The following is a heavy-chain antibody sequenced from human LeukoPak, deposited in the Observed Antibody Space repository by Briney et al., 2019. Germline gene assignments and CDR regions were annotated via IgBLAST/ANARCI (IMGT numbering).Heavy chain of an antibody. J-gene: IGHJ3*02. CDR2: ILPIVGTT. CDR3: GRVSCGGNCYSLIGTFDI. D-gene: IGHD2-15*01. CDR1: GGTLKNYA. V-gene: IGHV1-69*13. Sequence: SVKVSCKASGGTLKNYAISWVRQAPGQGLEWMGGILPIVGTTNYAQKFQARVTITADESTSTAYMEMSSLRSEDTAVYYCGRVSCGGNCYSLIGTFDIWGQGTMVTVSS.